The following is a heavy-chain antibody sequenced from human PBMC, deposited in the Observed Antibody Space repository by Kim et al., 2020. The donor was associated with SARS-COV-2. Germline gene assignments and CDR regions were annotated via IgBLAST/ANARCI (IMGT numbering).Heavy chain of an antibody. CDR2: INHSGST. Sequence: SETLSLTCAVYGGSFSGYYWSWIRQPPGKGLEWIGEINHSGSTNYNPSLKSRVTISVDTSKNQFSLKLSSVTAADTAVYYCARGYCSSTSCYAPDYYGMDVWGQGTMVTVSS. D-gene: IGHD2-2*01. V-gene: IGHV4-34*01. CDR1: GGSFSGYY. J-gene: IGHJ6*02. CDR3: ARGYCSSTSCYAPDYYGMDV.